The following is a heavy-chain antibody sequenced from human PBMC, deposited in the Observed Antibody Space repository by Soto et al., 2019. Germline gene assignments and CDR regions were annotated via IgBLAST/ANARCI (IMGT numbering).Heavy chain of an antibody. CDR1: GGSVSSGSYY. CDR2: IYYSGST. J-gene: IGHJ4*02. V-gene: IGHV4-61*01. Sequence: PSETLSLTCTVSGGSVSSGSYYWSWIRQPPGKGLEWIGYIYYSGSTNYNPSLKSRVTISVDTSKNQFSLKLSSVTAADTAVYYCARGQEGYGLPPPSTDYWGQGTLVTVSS. CDR3: ARGQEGYGLPPPSTDY. D-gene: IGHD5-18*01.